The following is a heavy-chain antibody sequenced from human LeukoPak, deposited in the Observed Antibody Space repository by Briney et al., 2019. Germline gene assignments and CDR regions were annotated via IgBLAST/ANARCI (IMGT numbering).Heavy chain of an antibody. CDR2: INHSGST. CDR3: ATTTRGIQLWFRAFDI. J-gene: IGHJ3*02. Sequence: PSETLSLTCTVSGDSISSGDYYWSWIRQPPGKGLEWIGEINHSGSTNYNPSLKSRVTISVDTSKNQFSLKLSSVTAADTAVYYCATTTRGIQLWFRAFDIWGQGTMVTVSS. V-gene: IGHV4-39*07. D-gene: IGHD5-18*01. CDR1: GDSISSGDYY.